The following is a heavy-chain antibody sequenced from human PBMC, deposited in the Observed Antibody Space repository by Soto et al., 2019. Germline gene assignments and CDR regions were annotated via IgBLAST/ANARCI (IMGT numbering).Heavy chain of an antibody. J-gene: IGHJ3*02. CDR3: ARHDLRGGAFDI. CDR1: GVSISSYY. V-gene: IGHV4-59*08. CDR2: TPYTGRT. Sequence: QVQLQESGPGLVKPSETLSLTCTVSGVSISSYYWSWIRQPPGKGLEWIAYTPYTGRTLYNPSLTSRVTISVDTSKNQFFLKVTSVAAADTAVYYCARHDLRGGAFDIWGQGTMVTVSS. D-gene: IGHD3-3*01.